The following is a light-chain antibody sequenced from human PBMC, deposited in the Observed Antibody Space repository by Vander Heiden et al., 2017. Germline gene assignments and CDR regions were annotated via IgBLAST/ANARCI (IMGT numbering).Light chain of an antibody. J-gene: IGKJ3*01. CDR2: AAS. CDR1: QGISSY. V-gene: IGKV1-9*01. Sequence: DIQLTQSPSFLSASVGDRVTITCRASQGISSYLAWYQQKPGKAPKLLIYAASTLQSGVPSRFSGSGSGTEFTLTISSLQPEDFATYYCQQINSYTFLGHGTKVDIK. CDR3: QQINSYTF.